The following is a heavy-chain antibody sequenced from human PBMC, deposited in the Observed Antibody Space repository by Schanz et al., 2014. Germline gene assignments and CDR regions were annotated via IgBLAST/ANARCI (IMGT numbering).Heavy chain of an antibody. Sequence: EVQLLESGGGLVEPGGSLRLSCGVSGFTASSHSMNWVRQAPGKGLEWVSSISSRSSHIYYADSVKGRFTISRDNSKNTLYLQMNSLRAEDTTVYYCAKDRSWDYDSSGYFDYWGQGTLVTVSS. J-gene: IGHJ4*02. CDR3: AKDRSWDYDSSGYFDY. CDR1: GFTASSHS. V-gene: IGHV3-21*04. CDR2: ISSRSSHI. D-gene: IGHD3-22*01.